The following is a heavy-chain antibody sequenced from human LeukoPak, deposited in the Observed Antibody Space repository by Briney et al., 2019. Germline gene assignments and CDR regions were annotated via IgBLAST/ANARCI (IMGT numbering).Heavy chain of an antibody. D-gene: IGHD3-10*01. J-gene: IGHJ4*02. V-gene: IGHV4-4*07. CDR1: GDSINNYY. CDR2: IYPSGST. CDR3: ARASRHYYASGSSHGLDY. Sequence: SETLCLTCTVSGDSINNYYGNWIRQPAEKGLEWRGRIYPSGSTNYNPSLKSRVTMSIDTAKNQFSLQLRSVTAADTAVYSCARASRHYYASGSSHGLDYWGQGTLVTVSS.